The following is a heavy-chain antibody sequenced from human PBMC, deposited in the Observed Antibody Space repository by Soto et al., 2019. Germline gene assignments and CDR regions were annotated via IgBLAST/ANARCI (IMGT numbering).Heavy chain of an antibody. Sequence: SETLSLTCTVSGGSISSYYWSWIRQPPGKGLEWIGYIYYSGSTNYNPSLKSRVTISVDTSKIQFSLKLSSVTAADTAVYYCARADGYCSGGSCRYYFDYWGQGTLVTVS. V-gene: IGHV4-59*01. D-gene: IGHD2-15*01. CDR2: IYYSGST. J-gene: IGHJ4*02. CDR3: ARADGYCSGGSCRYYFDY. CDR1: GGSISSYY.